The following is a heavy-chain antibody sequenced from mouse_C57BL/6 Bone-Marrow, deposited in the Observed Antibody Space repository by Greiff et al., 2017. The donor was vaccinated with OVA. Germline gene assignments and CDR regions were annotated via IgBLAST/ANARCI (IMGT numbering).Heavy chain of an antibody. D-gene: IGHD2-4*01. CDR2: IDPSDSYT. Sequence: QVQLKQSGAELVKPGASVKLSCKASGYTFTSYWMQWVKQRPGQGLEWIGEIDPSDSYTNYNQKFKGKATLTVDTSSSTAYMQLSSLTSEDSAVYYCARRGDYAYYYAMDYWGQGTSVTVSS. J-gene: IGHJ4*01. CDR3: ARRGDYAYYYAMDY. V-gene: IGHV1-50*01. CDR1: GYTFTSYW.